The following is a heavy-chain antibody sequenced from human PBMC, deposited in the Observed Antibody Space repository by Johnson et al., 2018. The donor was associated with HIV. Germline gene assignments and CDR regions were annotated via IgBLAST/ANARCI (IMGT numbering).Heavy chain of an antibody. V-gene: IGHV3-30*02. D-gene: IGHD6-25*01. CDR1: GFTFSSYG. J-gene: IGHJ3*02. Sequence: QVQLVESGGVVVQPGGSLRLSCAASGFTFSSYGMHWVRQAPGKGLEWVAFIRYDGSNKYYADSVKGRFTISRDNSKNTLYLQMNSLRAEDTAVYYCAKETPSSGGTFDIWGQGTMVTVSS. CDR2: IRYDGSNK. CDR3: AKETPSSGGTFDI.